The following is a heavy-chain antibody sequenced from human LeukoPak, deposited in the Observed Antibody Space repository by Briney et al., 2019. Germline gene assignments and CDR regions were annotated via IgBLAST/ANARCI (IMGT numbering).Heavy chain of an antibody. J-gene: IGHJ6*03. CDR1: GVSISSGDYY. CDR3: ARVDFWSGYLYYYYYMDV. V-gene: IGHV4-30-4*02. D-gene: IGHD3-3*01. Sequence: SETLSLTCTVSGVSISSGDYYWSWIRQPPGKGLEWIGYTYYSGSTYYNPSLKSRVTISVDTSKNQFSLKLSSVTAADTAVYYCARVDFWSGYLYYYYYMDVWGKGTTVTVSS. CDR2: TYYSGST.